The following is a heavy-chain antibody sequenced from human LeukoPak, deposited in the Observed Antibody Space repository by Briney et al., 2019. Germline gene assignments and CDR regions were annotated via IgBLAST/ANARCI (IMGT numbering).Heavy chain of an antibody. D-gene: IGHD6-13*01. J-gene: IGHJ5*02. V-gene: IGHV3-23*01. CDR3: AKTDSSSWYVSNWFDP. Sequence: GGCLRLSCAASGFTFSSYAMSWVRQAPGKGLEWVSAISGSGGSTYYADSVKGRFTISRDNSKNTLYLQMNSLRAEDTAVYYCAKTDSSSWYVSNWFDPWGQGTLVTVSS. CDR1: GFTFSSYA. CDR2: ISGSGGST.